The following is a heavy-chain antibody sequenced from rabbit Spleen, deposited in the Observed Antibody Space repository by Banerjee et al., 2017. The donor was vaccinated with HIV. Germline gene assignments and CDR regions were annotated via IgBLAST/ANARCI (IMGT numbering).Heavy chain of an antibody. Sequence: QLEESGGGLVKPEGSLTLTCKASGFSFSDRDVMCWVRLAPGKGLEWLGYIDPVFGSSYYASWVNGRFTISSHNAQKMLYLQLNSLTAADTATYFCARGGGLWGQGTLVTVS. CDR2: IDPVFGSS. CDR1: GFSFSDRDV. V-gene: IGHV1S7*01. CDR3: ARGGGL. J-gene: IGHJ3*01.